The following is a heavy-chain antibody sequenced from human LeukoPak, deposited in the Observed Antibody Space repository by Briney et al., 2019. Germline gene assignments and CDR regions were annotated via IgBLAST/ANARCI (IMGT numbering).Heavy chain of an antibody. Sequence: SETLSLTCAVSGDSMSSGNYYWGWIRQPPGKGLERIDYIYYSGSTYYNPSLKSRVTISVDKSKNQFCLKLSSVTAADTAVYYCARDGYSSGYSNPFDYWGQGTLVTVSS. CDR3: ARDGYSSGYSNPFDY. V-gene: IGHV4-30-4*08. CDR1: GDSMSSGNYY. CDR2: IYYSGST. D-gene: IGHD3-22*01. J-gene: IGHJ4*02.